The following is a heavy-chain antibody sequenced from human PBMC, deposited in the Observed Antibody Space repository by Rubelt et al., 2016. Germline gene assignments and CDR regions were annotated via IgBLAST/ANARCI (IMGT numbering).Heavy chain of an antibody. CDR2: IRGSGGST. Sequence: GQLVESGGGLVQPGGSLRLSCAASGFTFSSYAMSWVRQAPGKGLEWVSAIRGSGGSTYYADSVKGRFTISRDHSKNTLYLQMNSLRAEDKAVYDCAKGGRTTVGRYYFYYWGQGTLITVSS. V-gene: IGHV3-23*04. J-gene: IGHJ4*02. CDR1: GFTFSSYA. CDR3: AKGGRTTVGRYYFYY. D-gene: IGHD1-1*01.